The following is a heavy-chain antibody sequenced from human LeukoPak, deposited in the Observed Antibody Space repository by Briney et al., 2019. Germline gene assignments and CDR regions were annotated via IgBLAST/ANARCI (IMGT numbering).Heavy chain of an antibody. CDR3: ARLRSYYYESGGYYMQVFDS. J-gene: IGHJ4*02. Sequence: GESLKISCKGSGYTFTNYWITWVRQMPGKGLEWVGRFDPRDSYTNYSPSFQGHVSISADNSIATAYLQWSGLKASDTAIYYCARLRSYYYESGGYYMQVFDSWGQGTLVTVSS. CDR1: GYTFTNYW. V-gene: IGHV5-10-1*01. CDR2: FDPRDSYT. D-gene: IGHD3-22*01.